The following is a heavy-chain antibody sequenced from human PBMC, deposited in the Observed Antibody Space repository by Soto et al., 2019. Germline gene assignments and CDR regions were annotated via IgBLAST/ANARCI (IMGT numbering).Heavy chain of an antibody. CDR1: GYTFTSYG. CDR3: ARSALYYYDSSGKFDF. CDR2: ISAYNGNT. D-gene: IGHD3-22*01. Sequence: ASVKVSCKASGYTFTSYGISWVRQAPGQGLEWMGWISAYNGNTNYAQKLQGRVTMTTDTSTSTAYMELRSLRSEDTAVYYCARSALYYYDSSGKFDFWGQGTLVTVSS. J-gene: IGHJ4*02. V-gene: IGHV1-18*01.